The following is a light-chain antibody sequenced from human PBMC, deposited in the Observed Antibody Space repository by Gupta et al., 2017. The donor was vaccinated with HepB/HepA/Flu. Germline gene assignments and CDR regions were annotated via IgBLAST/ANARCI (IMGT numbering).Light chain of an antibody. J-gene: IGLJ1*01. Sequence: QSALTPPASVSASPGQSITISRTATSSDVGGYNYVSWYQQHPGKAPKFMIYDVSNRPSEVSNRFSGSKSGNTASLTISGLQAEDEADYYCSSYRSSSTPVGVFGTGTKVTVL. CDR1: SSDVGGYNY. CDR2: DVS. CDR3: SSYRSSSTPVGV. V-gene: IGLV2-14*01.